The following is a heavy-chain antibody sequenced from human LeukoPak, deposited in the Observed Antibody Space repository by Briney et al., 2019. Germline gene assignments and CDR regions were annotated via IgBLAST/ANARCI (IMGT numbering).Heavy chain of an antibody. V-gene: IGHV4-59*01. Sequence: SETLSLTCTVSGGSISSYYWSWIRRPPGKGLEWIGYIYYSGSTNYNPSLKSRVTISVDTSKNQFSLKLSSVTAADTAVYYCARDQGLLWFGELSSYGWFDPWGQGTLVTVSS. J-gene: IGHJ5*02. CDR1: GGSISSYY. CDR3: ARDQGLLWFGELSSYGWFDP. CDR2: IYYSGST. D-gene: IGHD3-10*01.